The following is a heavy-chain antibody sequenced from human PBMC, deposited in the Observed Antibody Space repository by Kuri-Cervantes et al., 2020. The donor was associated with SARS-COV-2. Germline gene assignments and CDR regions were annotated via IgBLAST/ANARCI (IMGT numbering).Heavy chain of an antibody. V-gene: IGHV3-23*01. Sequence: GGSLRLSCAASGFTFSSYAMSWVRQAPGKGLEWVSTISGSGGSTYYADSVKGRFTISRDNSKNTLYLQMNSLRADDTAVYHCAKGTRSSGYYCGLDFWGQGTLVTVSS. CDR2: ISGSGGST. CDR3: AKGTRSSGYYCGLDF. CDR1: GFTFSSYA. J-gene: IGHJ4*02. D-gene: IGHD3-22*01.